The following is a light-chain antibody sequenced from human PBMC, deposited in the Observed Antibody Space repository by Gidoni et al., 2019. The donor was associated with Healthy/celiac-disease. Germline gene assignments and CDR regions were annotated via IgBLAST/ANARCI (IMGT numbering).Light chain of an antibody. CDR1: SLRSYY. Sequence: SSELTQDPAVSVALGQTVRITCQGDSLRSYYASWYQQKPGQAPVIVIYGKNNRTSGSPDRFSGSSSGNTASLTITGAQAEDEADYYCNSRDSSGNHHVVFGGGTKLTVL. J-gene: IGLJ2*01. CDR2: GKN. V-gene: IGLV3-19*01. CDR3: NSRDSSGNHHVV.